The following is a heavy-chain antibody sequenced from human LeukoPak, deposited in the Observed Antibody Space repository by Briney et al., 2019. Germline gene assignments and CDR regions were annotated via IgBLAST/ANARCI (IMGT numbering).Heavy chain of an antibody. V-gene: IGHV1-8*01. J-gene: IGHJ4*02. CDR3: ARGRGVPAAPDY. Sequence: ASVKVSCKASGYTFTSYDINWVRQATGQGLEWMGWMNPNSGNTGYAQKFQGRVTMTRNTSISTAYMELSSLRSEDTAVYYCARGRGVPAAPDYWGQGTLVTVSS. D-gene: IGHD2-2*01. CDR1: GYTFTSYD. CDR2: MNPNSGNT.